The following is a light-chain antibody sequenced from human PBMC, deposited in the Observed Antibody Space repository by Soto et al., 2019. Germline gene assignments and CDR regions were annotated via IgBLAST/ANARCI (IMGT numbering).Light chain of an antibody. CDR1: QSVSSSY. Sequence: EIVLTQSPGTLSLSPGQRTTLSCRASQSVSSSYIAWYQQNPGQAPRLLIYGASSRATGIPDRFSGSGSGTDFTLTISRLETEDFAVNFCQQYGRSPPFTFGQRTKVEIK. CDR2: GAS. CDR3: QQYGRSPPFT. V-gene: IGKV3-20*01. J-gene: IGKJ2*01.